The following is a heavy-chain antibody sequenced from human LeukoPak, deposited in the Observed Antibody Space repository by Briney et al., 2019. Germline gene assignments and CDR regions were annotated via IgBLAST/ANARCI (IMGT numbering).Heavy chain of an antibody. D-gene: IGHD6-6*01. J-gene: IGHJ3*02. CDR1: GFTSSSYG. CDR3: AREYITSSGRASDI. V-gene: IGHV3-48*01. CDR2: ISSSGSAI. Sequence: GGSLRLPCVGSGFTSSSYGMNWVRQAPGKGLEWVSYISSSGSAIHYADSVKGRFTISRDNAKNSLFLQMNSLRADDTAVYYCAREYITSSGRASDIWGQGTMVTVSS.